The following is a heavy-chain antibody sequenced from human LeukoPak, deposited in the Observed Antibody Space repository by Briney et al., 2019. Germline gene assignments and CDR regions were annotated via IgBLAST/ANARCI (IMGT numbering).Heavy chain of an antibody. CDR3: ARLMVYAGLGLDYFDY. V-gene: IGHV1-46*01. D-gene: IGHD2-8*01. CDR2: INPSGGST. Sequence: GASVKVSCKASGYTFTSYYMHWVRQAPGQGLEWMGIINPSGGSTSYAQKFQGRVTMTRDTSTSTVYMELSSLRSEDTAVYYCARLMVYAGLGLDYFDYWGQGTLVTVSS. CDR1: GYTFTSYY. J-gene: IGHJ4*02.